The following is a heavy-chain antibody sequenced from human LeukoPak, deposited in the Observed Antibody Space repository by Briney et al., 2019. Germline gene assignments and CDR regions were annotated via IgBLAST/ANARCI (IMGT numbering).Heavy chain of an antibody. V-gene: IGHV3-30*18. Sequence: GGSLRLSCAASGFTFSSYGMHWVRQAPGKGLEWVAVISYDGSNKYYADSVKGRFTISRDNSKNTLYLQMNSLRAEDTAVYYCAKDPANGRGYWGQGTLVTVSS. D-gene: IGHD3-10*01. J-gene: IGHJ4*02. CDR2: ISYDGSNK. CDR1: GFTFSSYG. CDR3: AKDPANGRGY.